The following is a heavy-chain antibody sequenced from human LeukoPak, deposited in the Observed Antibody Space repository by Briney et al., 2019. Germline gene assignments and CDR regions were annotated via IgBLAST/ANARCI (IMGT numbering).Heavy chain of an antibody. CDR1: GFTFSSYG. CDR2: ISYDGSNK. D-gene: IGHD3-22*01. Sequence: RGGSLRLSCAASGFTFSSYGMHWVRQAPGTGLEWVAVISYDGSNKYYADSVKGRFTISRDNSKNTLYLQMNSLRAEDTAVYYCAREGYSSGYYPIDYWGQGTLVTVSS. CDR3: AREGYSSGYYPIDY. V-gene: IGHV3-30*03. J-gene: IGHJ4*02.